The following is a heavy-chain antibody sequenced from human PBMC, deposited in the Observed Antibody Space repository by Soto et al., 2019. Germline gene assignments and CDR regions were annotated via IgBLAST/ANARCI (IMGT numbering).Heavy chain of an antibody. CDR2: IVIGSGNI. CDR3: AAELYSGGSCCSFDI. V-gene: IGHV1-58*01. D-gene: IGHD2-15*01. Sequence: QMQVVQSGPEVKKPGTSVKVSCKTSGFTFSNSAVQWVRQARGQRLEWMGWIVIGSGNIQYAQKFRERVTTTRDMSTSTAHLEVSSLASEDTAVYYCAAELYSGGSCCSFDIWGQGTMVTVSS. J-gene: IGHJ3*02. CDR1: GFTFSNSA.